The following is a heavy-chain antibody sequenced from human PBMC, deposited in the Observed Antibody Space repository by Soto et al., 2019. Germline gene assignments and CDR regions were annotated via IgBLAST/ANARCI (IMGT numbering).Heavy chain of an antibody. CDR2: ITPVLGVE. CDR3: ARDQTGFDY. V-gene: IGHV1-69*08. J-gene: IGHJ4*02. Sequence: QVHLVQSGAEVKKPGSSVKVSYKASGATFSRDTFSWVRQAPGQGLEWVGRITPVLGVEIYAQRFQGRVTITADTSATTVDMELSSLTSEDTAMYFCARDQTGFDYWGQGTLVTVSS. CDR1: GATFSRDT.